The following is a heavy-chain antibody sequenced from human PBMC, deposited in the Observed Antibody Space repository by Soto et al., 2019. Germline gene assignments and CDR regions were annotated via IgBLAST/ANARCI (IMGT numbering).Heavy chain of an antibody. J-gene: IGHJ4*02. CDR2: IWYDGSNK. CDR3: ARGAISARPDY. V-gene: IGHV3-33*01. Sequence: GGSLRLSCAASGFSFGSYAMHWGRQAPGKGLEWLTVIWYDGSNKYYADSVKDRFTISRDNSRNTLYLQMNSLRAEDTAIYYCARGAISARPDYWGQGTRVTVSS. D-gene: IGHD6-6*01. CDR1: GFSFGSYA.